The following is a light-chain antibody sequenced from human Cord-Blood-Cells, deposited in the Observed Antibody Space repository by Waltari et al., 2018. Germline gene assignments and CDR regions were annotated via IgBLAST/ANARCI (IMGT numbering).Light chain of an antibody. Sequence: QSALTQPASVSGSPGQSITISCTGTSSDVGSYNLVSWYQQHPGKAPKLMIYEGSKRTSGVSTRFSGSKSGNTASLTISGLQAEDEADYYCCSYAGSSTFVVFGGGTKLTVL. CDR3: CSYAGSSTFVV. CDR1: SSDVGSYNL. CDR2: EGS. V-gene: IGLV2-23*03. J-gene: IGLJ2*01.